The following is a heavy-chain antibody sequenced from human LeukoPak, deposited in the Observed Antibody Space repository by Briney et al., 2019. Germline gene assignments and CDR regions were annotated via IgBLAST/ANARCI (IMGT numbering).Heavy chain of an antibody. D-gene: IGHD2-2*01. CDR2: IYYNGST. CDR3: TEYRAGAFDI. J-gene: IGHJ3*02. CDR1: DGSIISGGYY. Sequence: SATLSLTCTLSDGSIISGGYYASWIRQHPWKGLELIGYIYYNGSTSYNPSLKSQVTISVDTTKNHFALKLRCVNAAAMAVYYCTEYRAGAFDIWGQGTMVTVSS. V-gene: IGHV4-31*01.